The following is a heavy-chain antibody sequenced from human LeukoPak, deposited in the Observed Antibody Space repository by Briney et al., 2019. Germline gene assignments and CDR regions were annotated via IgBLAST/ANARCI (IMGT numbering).Heavy chain of an antibody. D-gene: IGHD4-17*01. V-gene: IGHV3-53*01. J-gene: IGHJ4*02. CDR2: IFPNGNT. Sequence: GGSLRLSCAVSGLAVSDNYMSWVRQAPGKGLEWVSLIFPNGNTNYADFVQGRFSISRDSSRNTLFLDMSSLKTEDTSVYFCARANPVYGDFDYWGQGTLVTVSS. CDR1: GLAVSDNY. CDR3: ARANPVYGDFDY.